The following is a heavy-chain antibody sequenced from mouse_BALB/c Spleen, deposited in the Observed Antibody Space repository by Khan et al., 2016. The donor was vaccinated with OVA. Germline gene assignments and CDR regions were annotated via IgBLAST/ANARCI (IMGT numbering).Heavy chain of an antibody. V-gene: IGHV3-8*02. D-gene: IGHD2-14*01. CDR2: MYYTGYT. CDR3: ARSTYRYAFAY. Sequence: EVQLQESGPSLVKPSQTLSLTCSVTGDSITSGYWSWIRKFPGNKLEYMGYMYYTGYTDYNPSLKSRIAITRQTSKNQFYLQLNSVTTEDTATYYCARSTYRYAFAYWGQGTLVTVSS. CDR1: GDSITSGY. J-gene: IGHJ3*01.